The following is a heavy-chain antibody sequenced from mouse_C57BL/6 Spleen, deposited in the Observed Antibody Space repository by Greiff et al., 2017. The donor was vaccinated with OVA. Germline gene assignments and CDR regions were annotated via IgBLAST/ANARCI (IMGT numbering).Heavy chain of an antibody. Sequence: EVQLQESGPVLVKPGASVKMSCKASGYTFTDYYMNWVKQSHGKSLEWIGVINPYNGGTSYNQKFKGKATLTVDKSSSTAYMELNSLTSEDSAVYYCARNPLTGTGDYWGQGTTLTVSS. CDR2: INPYNGGT. V-gene: IGHV1-19*01. CDR1: GYTFTDYY. J-gene: IGHJ2*01. D-gene: IGHD4-1*01. CDR3: ARNPLTGTGDY.